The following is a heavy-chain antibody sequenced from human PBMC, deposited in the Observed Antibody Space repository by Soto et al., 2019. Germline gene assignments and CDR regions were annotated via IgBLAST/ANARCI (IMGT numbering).Heavy chain of an antibody. D-gene: IGHD4-4*01. CDR3: ARDGSYSNYGFDY. CDR1: GYTFTSYA. J-gene: IGHJ4*02. V-gene: IGHV1-3*01. CDR2: INAGNGNT. Sequence: ASLKVSCKASGYTFTSYAMHWVRQAPGQRLEWMGWINAGNGNTKYSQKFQGRVTITRDTSASTAYMELSSLRSEDTAVYYCARDGSYSNYGFDYWGQGTLVTVSS.